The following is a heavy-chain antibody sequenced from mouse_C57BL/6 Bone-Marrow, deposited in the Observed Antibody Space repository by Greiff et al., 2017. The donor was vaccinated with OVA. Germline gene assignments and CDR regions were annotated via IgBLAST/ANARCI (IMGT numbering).Heavy chain of an antibody. D-gene: IGHD1-1*01. CDR1: GYTFTSYW. CDR2: IHPNSGST. CDR3: ARPTVVSSTDY. J-gene: IGHJ2*01. Sequence: QLQQPGAELVKPGASVKLSCKASGYTFTSYWMHWVKQRPGQGLEWIGMIHPNSGSTNYNEKFKSKATLTVDKSSSTAYMQLSSLTSEDSAVYYCARPTVVSSTDYWGQGTTLTVSS. V-gene: IGHV1-64*01.